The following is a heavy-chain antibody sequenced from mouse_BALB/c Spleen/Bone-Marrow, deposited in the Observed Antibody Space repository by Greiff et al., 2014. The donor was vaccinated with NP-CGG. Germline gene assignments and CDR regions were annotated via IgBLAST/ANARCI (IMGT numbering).Heavy chain of an antibody. CDR1: GFTFSSFG. CDR2: ISSDSSTI. D-gene: IGHD1-1*01. Sequence: DVKLVESGGGLVQPGGSRKLSCAASGFTFSSFGIHWVRQAPEKGLEWVAYISSDSSTIYYADTAKGRFTISRDNPKNTLFLQMTSLRSEDTAMYYCARSNYVGYYAMDYWGQGTSVTVSS. CDR3: ARSNYVGYYAMDY. V-gene: IGHV5-17*02. J-gene: IGHJ4*01.